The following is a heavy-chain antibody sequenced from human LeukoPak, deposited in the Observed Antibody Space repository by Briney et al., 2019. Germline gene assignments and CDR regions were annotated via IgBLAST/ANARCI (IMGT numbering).Heavy chain of an antibody. J-gene: IGHJ4*02. CDR1: GGSIRSYY. CDR2: IYYSGST. CDR3: ARGGYPVNY. V-gene: IGHV4-39*07. D-gene: IGHD2-15*01. Sequence: QSSETLSLTCTVSGGSIRSYYWGWIRQPPGKGLEWIGSIYYSGSTYYNPSLKSRVTISVDTSKNQFSLKLSSVTAADTAVYYCARGGYPVNYWGQGTLVTVSS.